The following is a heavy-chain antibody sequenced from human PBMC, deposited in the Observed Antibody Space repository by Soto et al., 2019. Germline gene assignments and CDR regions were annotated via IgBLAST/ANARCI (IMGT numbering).Heavy chain of an antibody. J-gene: IGHJ6*02. CDR1: GGTFRNSA. V-gene: IGHV1-69*12. Sequence: QVQLEQSGAEVKKPGSSVKVSCKASGGTFRNSAISWVRQAPGQGLEWMGGIMPIFRTPDYSQKFQGRVTITAEXSXAXAXXELSGLRSDETAVYYCARDNDRPQLGGNYYYILDVWGQGTTVTVSS. CDR2: IMPIFRTP. D-gene: IGHD1-1*01. CDR3: ARDNDRPQLGGNYYYILDV.